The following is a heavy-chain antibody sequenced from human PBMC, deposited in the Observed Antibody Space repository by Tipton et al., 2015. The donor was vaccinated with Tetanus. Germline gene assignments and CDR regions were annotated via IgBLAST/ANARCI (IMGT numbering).Heavy chain of an antibody. Sequence: TLSLTCTVSGGSIDSSNYYWAWVRQPPGKGLEWLGSSVSSGRTYYNPSLKSRVTISVDTSKNQFSLKLTSVTAADTAVYYCARPVKQWLVPVDSWGQGTLVTVSS. CDR2: SVSSGRT. J-gene: IGHJ4*02. CDR1: GGSIDSSNYY. V-gene: IGHV4-39*07. CDR3: ARPVKQWLVPVDS. D-gene: IGHD6-19*01.